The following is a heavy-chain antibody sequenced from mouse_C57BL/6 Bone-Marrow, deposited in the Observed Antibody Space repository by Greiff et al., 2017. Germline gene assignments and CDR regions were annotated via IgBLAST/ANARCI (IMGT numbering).Heavy chain of an antibody. Sequence: EVKLVESGGDLVKPGGSLKLSCAASGFTFSSYGMSWVRQTPDTRLEWVATISSGGSYTYYPDSVKGRFTISRDNAKNTLYLQMSSLKSEDTAMYYCARDDWYFDVWGTGTTVTVSS. CDR2: ISSGGSYT. J-gene: IGHJ1*03. CDR1: GFTFSSYG. CDR3: ARDDWYFDV. V-gene: IGHV5-6*01.